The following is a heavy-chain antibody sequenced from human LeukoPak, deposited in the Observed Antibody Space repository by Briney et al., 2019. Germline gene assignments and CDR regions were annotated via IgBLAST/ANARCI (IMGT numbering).Heavy chain of an antibody. D-gene: IGHD6-13*01. CDR2: IWPNGSNK. V-gene: IGHV3-33*01. CDR3: VGELLTAAGTIGAFDI. Sequence: GGSLRLSCAASGFTFSTYGMHWVRQAPGKGLEWVAVIWPNGSNKYHADSVKGRFTISRDISKSTLFLQMSSLAAEDTAVYYCVGELLTAAGTIGAFDIWGRGTMVTVSS. J-gene: IGHJ3*02. CDR1: GFTFSTYG.